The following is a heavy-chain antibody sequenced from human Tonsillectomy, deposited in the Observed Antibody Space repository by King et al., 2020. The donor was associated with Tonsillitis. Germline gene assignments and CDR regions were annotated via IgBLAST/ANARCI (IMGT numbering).Heavy chain of an antibody. CDR2: INYSGTT. CDR1: SGSISSYY. CDR3: ARDVYSHAWGGTFDV. V-gene: IGHV4-59*01. D-gene: IGHD5-18*01. J-gene: IGHJ5*02. Sequence: QLQESGPGLLRPSETLSLTCTISSGSISSYYWSWIRQSPGKGLEWIGYINYSGTTDYNPSLKSRVTISVDTSRNQFSLRLTSVTAADTAVYYCARDVYSHAWGGTFDVWGQGILVTVSS.